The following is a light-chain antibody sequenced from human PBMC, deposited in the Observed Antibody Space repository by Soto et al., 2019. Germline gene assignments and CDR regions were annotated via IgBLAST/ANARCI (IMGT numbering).Light chain of an antibody. CDR1: ESVSSN. V-gene: IGKV3-15*01. J-gene: IGKJ1*01. CDR3: QQYNDWPQP. CDR2: GAS. Sequence: EVMVNQSPATLSVTQRERATLSCRASESVSSNLAWYQQKPGQAPRLLFYGASTRATDIPARFSGTGSGTEFTLTISSLQSEDFAVYYCQQYNDWPQPFAQGTKVDIK.